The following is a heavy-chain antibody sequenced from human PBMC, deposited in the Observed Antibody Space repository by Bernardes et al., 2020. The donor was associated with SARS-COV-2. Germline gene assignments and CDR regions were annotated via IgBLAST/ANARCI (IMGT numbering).Heavy chain of an antibody. CDR2: ISSSGSTI. J-gene: IGHJ3*02. CDR1: GFTFSSYE. CDR3: ARASSGWFFGAFDI. Sequence: GGSLRLSCAASGFTFSSYEMNWVRQAPGKGLEWVSYISSSGSTIYYADSVKGRFTISRDNAKNSLYLQMNSLRAEDTAVYYCARASSGWFFGAFDIWGQGTMVTVSS. V-gene: IGHV3-48*03. D-gene: IGHD6-19*01.